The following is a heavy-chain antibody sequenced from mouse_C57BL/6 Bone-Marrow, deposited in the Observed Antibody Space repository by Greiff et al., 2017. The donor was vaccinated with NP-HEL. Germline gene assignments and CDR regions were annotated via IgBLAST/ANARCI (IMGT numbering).Heavy chain of an antibody. V-gene: IGHV1-76*01. CDR1: GYTFTDYY. J-gene: IGHJ4*01. Sequence: VKLQQSGAELVRPGASVKLSCKASGYTFTDYYINWVKQRPGQGLEWIARIYPGSGNTYYNEKFKGKATLTAEKSSSTAYMQLSSLTSEDSAVYFCARFDGYYVAMDYWGQGTSVTVSS. CDR2: IYPGSGNT. CDR3: ARFDGYYVAMDY. D-gene: IGHD2-3*01.